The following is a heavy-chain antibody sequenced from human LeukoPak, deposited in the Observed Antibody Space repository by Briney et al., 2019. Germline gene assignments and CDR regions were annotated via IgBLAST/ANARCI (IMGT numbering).Heavy chain of an antibody. J-gene: IGHJ4*02. CDR1: GGTFSSYA. CDR2: IIPIFGTA. Sequence: SVKVSCKASGGTFSSYAISWVRQAPGQGLEWMGGIIPIFGTANYAQKFQGRVTITTDESTSIAYMELSSLRSEDTAVYYCARSITMIAPIDYWGQGTLVTVSS. V-gene: IGHV1-69*05. D-gene: IGHD3-22*01. CDR3: ARSITMIAPIDY.